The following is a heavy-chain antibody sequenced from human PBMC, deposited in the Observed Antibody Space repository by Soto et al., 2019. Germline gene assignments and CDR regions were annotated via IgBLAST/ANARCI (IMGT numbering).Heavy chain of an antibody. J-gene: IGHJ5*01. D-gene: IGHD6-13*01. CDR3: VKGGASDTSSWYAY. Sequence: EVQLLESGGGLVQPGESLTLSCAASGFTFSNYAMHWVRQAPGKGLNWVSTISDSGGSIYYIACVRGRFTISGDRSKITLYRPMNSLSVEDTAIYYCVKGGASDTSSWYAYLGRGILVTVSS. CDR1: GFTFSNYA. V-gene: IGHV3-23*01. CDR2: ISDSGGSI.